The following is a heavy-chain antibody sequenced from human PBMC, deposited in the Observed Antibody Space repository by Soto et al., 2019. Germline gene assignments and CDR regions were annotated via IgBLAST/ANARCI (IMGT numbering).Heavy chain of an antibody. CDR3: ARAYTYDFDH. D-gene: IGHD2-21*01. CDR1: GFSFGVSGVG. Sequence: HITLKESGPTLVKPTQTLTLTCTFSGFSFGVSGVGVGWIRQPPGRALEWLGLVFWNDDKRYSPSLESRLTLTKDTSNNQVVLTVTNLDPGDTGTYYCARAYTYDFDHWGQGTLVTVSS. J-gene: IGHJ4*02. V-gene: IGHV2-5*01. CDR2: VFWNDDK.